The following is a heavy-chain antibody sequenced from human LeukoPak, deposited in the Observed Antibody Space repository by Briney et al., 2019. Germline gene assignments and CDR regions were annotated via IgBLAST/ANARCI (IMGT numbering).Heavy chain of an antibody. Sequence: GASLQISGKGSGSIFTSYWIGWVRQLPGKGLGWMGIIYPGDSDTRYSPSFQGQVTISADKSISTAYLQWSSLKASDTAMYYCARLRLERIRHLDYWGQGTLVTVSS. V-gene: IGHV5-51*01. J-gene: IGHJ4*02. CDR2: IYPGDSDT. D-gene: IGHD2-15*01. CDR3: ARLRLERIRHLDY. CDR1: GSIFTSYW.